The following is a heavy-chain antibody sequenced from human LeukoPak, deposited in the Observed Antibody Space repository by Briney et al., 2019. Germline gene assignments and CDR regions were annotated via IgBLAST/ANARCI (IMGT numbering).Heavy chain of an antibody. Sequence: SETLSLTCTVSGGSISSSSYYWGWLRQPPGKGLEWIGSIYYSGSTYYNPSLKSRVTISVDTSKNQFSLKLSSVTAADTAVYYCAGTVPAAIYYGSGSIKEWGQGTLVTVSS. D-gene: IGHD3-10*01. V-gene: IGHV4-39*07. CDR3: AGTVPAAIYYGSGSIKE. CDR1: GGSISSSSYY. J-gene: IGHJ4*02. CDR2: IYYSGST.